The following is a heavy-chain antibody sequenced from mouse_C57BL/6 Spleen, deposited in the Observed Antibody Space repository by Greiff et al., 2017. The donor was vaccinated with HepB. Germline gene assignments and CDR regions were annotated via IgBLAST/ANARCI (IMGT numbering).Heavy chain of an antibody. D-gene: IGHD2-2*01. CDR1: GYTFTTYP. J-gene: IGHJ4*01. Sequence: QVHVKQPGAELVKPGASVKLSCKASGYTFTTYPIEWMKQNHGKSLEWIGNFYPYNDDTKYNEKFKGKATLTVEKSSSTVYLELSRLTSDDSAVYYCAREGLRGAMDYWGQGTSVTVSS. CDR3: AREGLRGAMDY. CDR2: FYPYNDDT. V-gene: IGHV1-47*01.